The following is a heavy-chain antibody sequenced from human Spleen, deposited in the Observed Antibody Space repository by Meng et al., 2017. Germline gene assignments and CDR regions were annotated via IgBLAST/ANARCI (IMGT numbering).Heavy chain of an antibody. CDR1: GGSFSGYY. J-gene: IGHJ2*01. V-gene: IGHV4-34*01. CDR3: ARGPGYGGNRYFDL. D-gene: IGHD4-23*01. CDR2: INHSGST. Sequence: SETLSLTCAVYGGSFSGYYWTWIRQPPGKGLEWIGEINHSGSTAYNPSPKSRVSMSVDTSKNEFSLKLRAVTAADTAVFYCARGPGYGGNRYFDLWGGGTLVTVSS.